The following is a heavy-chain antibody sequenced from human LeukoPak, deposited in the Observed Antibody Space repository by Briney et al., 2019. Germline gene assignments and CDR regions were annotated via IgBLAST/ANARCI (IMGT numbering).Heavy chain of an antibody. CDR2: INPNSGGT. CDR3: ARDGGYDYVWGSYGTLDY. V-gene: IGHV1-2*02. Sequence: ASVKVSCKASGYTFTGYYMHWVRQAPGQGLEWMGWINPNSGGTNYAQKFQGRVTMTRDTSISTAYMELSRLRSDDTAVYYCARDGGYDYVWGSYGTLDYWGQGTLVTVSS. CDR1: GYTFTGYY. D-gene: IGHD3-16*01. J-gene: IGHJ4*02.